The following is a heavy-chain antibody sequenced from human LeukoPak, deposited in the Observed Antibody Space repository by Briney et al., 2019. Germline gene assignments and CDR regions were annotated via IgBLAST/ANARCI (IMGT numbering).Heavy chain of an antibody. CDR3: SRAYSTGWLGINDY. J-gene: IGHJ4*02. CDR1: GFTFSDYA. D-gene: IGHD6-19*01. V-gene: IGHV3-49*04. CDR2: IRNKANGGTA. Sequence: PGGSLRLSCSAGGFTFSDYAVTWVRQAPGKGLEWVGVIRNKANGGTADYAASVKGRFTISRYDSKTIAYLQMNSLKIEDTDVYYCSRAYSTGWLGINDYWGQGAQVTVSS.